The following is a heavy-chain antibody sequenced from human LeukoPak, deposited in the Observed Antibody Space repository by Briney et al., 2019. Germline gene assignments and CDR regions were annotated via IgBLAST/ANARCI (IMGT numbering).Heavy chain of an antibody. D-gene: IGHD5-24*01. V-gene: IGHV4-4*09. J-gene: IGHJ3*02. Sequence: SETLSLTCTVSGDSITSYYWSWIRQPPGKGLEWLGYIDAGGSTGYNPSLKSRVSISEDTSKNQFSLRLRSVTAADTAVYYCARHGRERATQNQGDAFDIWGQGTMVIVSS. CDR2: IDAGGST. CDR1: GDSITSYY. CDR3: ARHGRERATQNQGDAFDI.